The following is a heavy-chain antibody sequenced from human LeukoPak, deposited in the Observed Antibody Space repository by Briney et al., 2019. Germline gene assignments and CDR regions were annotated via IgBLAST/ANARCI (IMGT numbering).Heavy chain of an antibody. D-gene: IGHD7-27*01. V-gene: IGHV3-23*01. CDR1: GFTFSSYT. J-gene: IGHJ4*02. CDR2: ITTGDGNT. Sequence: GGSLRLSCTASGFTFSSYTMTWVRQAPGKGLKWVSTITTGDGNTYYADSVKGRFTVSRDDSKNTLYLQMNSLRAEDAAVYYCAKDGGLWVSAHWGDSWGRGTLVTVSS. CDR3: AKDGGLWVSAHWGDS.